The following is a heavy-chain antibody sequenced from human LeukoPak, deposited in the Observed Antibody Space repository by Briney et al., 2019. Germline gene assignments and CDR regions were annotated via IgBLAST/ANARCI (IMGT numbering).Heavy chain of an antibody. Sequence: GGSLRLSCAASGFTFSYYTMNWVRQAPGKGLEWVSSISSTGSYIYYADSVKGRFTISRDSAENSLYLKMNSLRAEDTAVYYCARGRHESDHVRGAGTGFDYWGQGTLVPVSS. CDR1: GFTFSYYT. V-gene: IGHV3-21*01. D-gene: IGHD6-13*01. CDR3: ARGRHESDHVRGAGTGFDY. CDR2: ISSTGSYI. J-gene: IGHJ4*02.